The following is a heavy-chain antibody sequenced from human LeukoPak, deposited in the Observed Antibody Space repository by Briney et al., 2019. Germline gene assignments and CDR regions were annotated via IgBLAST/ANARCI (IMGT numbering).Heavy chain of an antibody. J-gene: IGHJ6*03. CDR2: INHSGST. CDR1: GGSFSGYY. CDR3: ARGGGYYYYMDV. D-gene: IGHD3-16*01. Sequence: KPSETLSLTCGVYGGSFSGYYWSWIRQPPGKGREWIGEINHSGSTNYNPSLKSRVTISVDTSKNQFSLKLSSVTAADTAVYYCARGGGYYYYMDVWGKGTTVTVSS. V-gene: IGHV4-34*01.